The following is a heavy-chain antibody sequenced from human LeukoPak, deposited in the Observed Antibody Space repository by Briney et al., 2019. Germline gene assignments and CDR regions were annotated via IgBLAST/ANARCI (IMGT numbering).Heavy chain of an antibody. CDR3: ARDFSGTTFDY. CDR1: GFTFSSYS. J-gene: IGHJ4*02. CDR2: ISSSSSTI. V-gene: IGHV3-48*01. Sequence: PGGSLRLSCAASGFTFSSYSMNWVRQAPGKGLEWVSYISSSSSTIYYADSVKGRFTISRDNAKNSLYLQMNSLRAEDTAVYYCARDFSGTTFDYWGLGTLVTVSS. D-gene: IGHD1-7*01.